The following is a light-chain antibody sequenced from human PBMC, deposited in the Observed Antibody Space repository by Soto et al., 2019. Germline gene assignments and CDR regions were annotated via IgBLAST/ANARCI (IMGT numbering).Light chain of an antibody. J-gene: IGLJ3*02. CDR3: SSFASSNTWV. V-gene: IGLV2-8*01. CDR2: EVT. CDR1: SSDVGAYNY. Sequence: QSVLTQPPSASGSPGQSVTISCTGTSSDVGAYNYVSWYQQHAGKAPKLVIYEVTKRPSGVPDRFSGSKSANTASLTVSGLAAEDDADYYCSSFASSNTWVFGGGTKLTVL.